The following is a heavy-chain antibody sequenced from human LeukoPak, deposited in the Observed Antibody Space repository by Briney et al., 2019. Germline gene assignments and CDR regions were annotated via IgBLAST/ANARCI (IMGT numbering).Heavy chain of an antibody. CDR3: AKGSSGWSTDAFDI. D-gene: IGHD6-19*01. J-gene: IGHJ3*02. V-gene: IGHV3-9*01. CDR1: GFTFDDYA. CDR2: INWNTNSI. Sequence: GGSLRLSRAASGFTFDDYAMHWVRQAPGKGLEWVSGINWNTNSIKYADSVKGRFTISRDNAKNSLYLQMNSLRAEDTAFYYCAKGSSGWSTDAFDIWGQGTMVTVSS.